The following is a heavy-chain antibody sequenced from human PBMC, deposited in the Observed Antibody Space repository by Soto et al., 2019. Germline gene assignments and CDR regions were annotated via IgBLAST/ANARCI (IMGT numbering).Heavy chain of an antibody. CDR3: VRFHFYYDSSGYYYYSDS. V-gene: IGHV3-9*01. D-gene: IGHD3-22*01. Sequence: GGSLRLSCAASGFTFDDYAMHWVRQAPGKGLEWVSGISWNSGSIGYADSVKGRFTISRDNAKNSLYLQMNSLRDEDTALYYCVRFHFYYDSSGYYYYSDSWGEGTLVTVSS. CDR2: ISWNSGSI. J-gene: IGHJ4*02. CDR1: GFTFDDYA.